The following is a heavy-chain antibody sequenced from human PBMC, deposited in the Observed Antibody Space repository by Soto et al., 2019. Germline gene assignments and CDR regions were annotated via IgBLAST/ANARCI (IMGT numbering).Heavy chain of an antibody. V-gene: IGHV1-8*01. CDR3: AREGAVAGIGTA. Sequence: ASVKVSCKASGYTFTSYDINWVRQATGQGLEWMGWMNPNSGNTGYAQKFQGRVTMTRNTSISTAYMELSSLRSEDTAVYYCAREGAVAGIGTAWGQGTLVTVSS. J-gene: IGHJ1*01. CDR1: GYTFTSYD. CDR2: MNPNSGNT. D-gene: IGHD6-19*01.